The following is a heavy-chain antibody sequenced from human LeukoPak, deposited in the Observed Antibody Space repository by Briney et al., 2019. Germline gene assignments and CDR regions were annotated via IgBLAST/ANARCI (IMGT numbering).Heavy chain of an antibody. Sequence: SETLSLTCTVSGGSISSSSYYWGWIRQPPGKGLEWIGSIYYSGSTNYNPSLKSRVTISVDTSKNQFSLKLSSVTAADTAVYYCARDNHYYGSGIDYWGQGTLVTVSS. D-gene: IGHD3-10*01. V-gene: IGHV4-39*07. CDR3: ARDNHYYGSGIDY. CDR2: IYYSGST. CDR1: GGSISSSSYY. J-gene: IGHJ4*02.